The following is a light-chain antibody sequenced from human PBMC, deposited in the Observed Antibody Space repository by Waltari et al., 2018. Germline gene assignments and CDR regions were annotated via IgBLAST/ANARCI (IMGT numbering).Light chain of an antibody. V-gene: IGKV3-15*01. Sequence: EIVMTQSPATLSVSPGERATLSCRASQRISSHLAWYQQKPGQAPRLLIYGASTRATGIPARFSGSGSGTEFTLTISSLQSEDFAVYCCHQYHDWPQTFGQGTKVELK. CDR3: HQYHDWPQT. CDR1: QRISSH. J-gene: IGKJ1*01. CDR2: GAS.